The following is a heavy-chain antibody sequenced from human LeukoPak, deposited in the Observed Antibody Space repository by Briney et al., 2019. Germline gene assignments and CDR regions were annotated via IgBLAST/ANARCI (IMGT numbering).Heavy chain of an antibody. CDR2: INHSGST. D-gene: IGHD3-10*01. J-gene: IGHJ4*02. Sequence: SETLSLTCAVYGGSFSGYYWSWIRKPPGKGLEWIGEINHSGSTNYNPSLKSRVTISVDTSKNQFSLKLSSATAADTAVYYCARGPRPTYYYGSGSYRGSYYFDYWGQGTLVTVSS. CDR3: ARGPRPTYYYGSGSYRGSYYFDY. CDR1: GGSFSGYY. V-gene: IGHV4-34*01.